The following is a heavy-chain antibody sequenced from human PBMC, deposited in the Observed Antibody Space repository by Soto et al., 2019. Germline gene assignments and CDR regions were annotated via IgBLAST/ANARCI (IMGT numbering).Heavy chain of an antibody. D-gene: IGHD3-3*01. CDR1: GGSISSGCSY. Sequence: SETLSLTCTVSGGSISSGCSYWGWIRQPPGKGLELIGYIYYSGSSYYNPSLKSRVTISVDTSKNQFSLKLSSVTAADTAVYYCARATILYDFWSGYLDVWGQGTTVTVSS. V-gene: IGHV4-31*03. CDR2: IYYSGSS. CDR3: ARATILYDFWSGYLDV. J-gene: IGHJ6*02.